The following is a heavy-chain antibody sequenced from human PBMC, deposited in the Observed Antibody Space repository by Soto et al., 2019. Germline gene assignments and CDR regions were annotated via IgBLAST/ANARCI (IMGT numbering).Heavy chain of an antibody. V-gene: IGHV4-59*01. D-gene: IGHD6-13*01. CDR2: IYYSGST. Sequence: QVQLQESGPGLVKPSETLSLTRTVSGGSISSYYWSWIRQPPGKGLEWIGYIYYSGSTNYNPSLKSRVTISVATSKSPFSLKLSSVTAADTAVYYCASSNIAAAGFYYYGMDVWGRGTTVTVSS. CDR1: GGSISSYY. J-gene: IGHJ6*02. CDR3: ASSNIAAAGFYYYGMDV.